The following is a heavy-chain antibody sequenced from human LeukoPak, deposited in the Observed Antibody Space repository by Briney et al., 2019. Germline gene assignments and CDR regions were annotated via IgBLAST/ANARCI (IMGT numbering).Heavy chain of an antibody. CDR1: GFIVSGDF. J-gene: IGHJ4*02. Sequence: PGGSLRLSCAASGFIVSGDFMNWVRQAPGKGLEWVSVIYSDGSTYYADSVEGRFTISRDNSKNTLDLQMTGLRAEDTAVYYCARERGRGRDSPWFDYWGQGTLVTVSS. CDR2: IYSDGST. V-gene: IGHV3-53*01. CDR3: ARERGRGRDSPWFDY. D-gene: IGHD1-26*01.